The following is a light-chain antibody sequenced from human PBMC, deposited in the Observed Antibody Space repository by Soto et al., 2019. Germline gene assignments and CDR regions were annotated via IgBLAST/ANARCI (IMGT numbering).Light chain of an antibody. V-gene: IGKV3-15*01. CDR3: QQYNNWPRGT. CDR1: QSVSSN. J-gene: IGKJ1*01. CDR2: GAS. Sequence: EIVMTQSPATLSVSPGERATLSCRASQSVSSNLAWYQQKPGQAPRLLIYGASTRATGIPARFSGSGSGTDFTLTSSSLQSEDSAVYYCQQYNNWPRGTFGQGTKVEIK.